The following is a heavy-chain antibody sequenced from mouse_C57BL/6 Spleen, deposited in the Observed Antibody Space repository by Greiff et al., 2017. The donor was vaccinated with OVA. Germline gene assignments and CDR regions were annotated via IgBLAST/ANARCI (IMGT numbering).Heavy chain of an antibody. CDR1: GYTFTSYW. CDR2: IHPNSGST. V-gene: IGHV1-64*01. CDR3: ARRGLDFDY. D-gene: IGHD3-3*01. Sequence: QVQLKQPGAELVKPGASVKLSCKASGYTFTSYWMHWVKQRPGQGLEWIGMIHPNSGSTNYNEKFKSKATLTVDKSSSTAYMQLSSLTSEDSAVYYCARRGLDFDYWGQGTTLTVSS. J-gene: IGHJ2*01.